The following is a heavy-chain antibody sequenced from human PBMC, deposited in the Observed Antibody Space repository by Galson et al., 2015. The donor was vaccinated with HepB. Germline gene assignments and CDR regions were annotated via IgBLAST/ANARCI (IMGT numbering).Heavy chain of an antibody. CDR2: MNPRSGNT. Sequence: SVKVSCKASGYTFTSHDINWVRQAPGQGLEWMVWMNPRSGNTGYAREFKGRVTVTRNTSISTAYMELSSLSSDDTAVYCCARGGGYYDDSGYHIDAFDIWGQGTMVSVSS. CDR1: GYTFTSHD. V-gene: IGHV1-8*01. CDR3: ARGGGYYDDSGYHIDAFDI. J-gene: IGHJ3*02. D-gene: IGHD3-22*01.